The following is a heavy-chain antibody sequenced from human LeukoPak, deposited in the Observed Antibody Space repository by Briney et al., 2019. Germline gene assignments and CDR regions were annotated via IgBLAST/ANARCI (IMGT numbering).Heavy chain of an antibody. J-gene: IGHJ5*02. CDR3: ARDLGYFDWFVV. CDR1: GFTFSSYS. D-gene: IGHD3-9*01. Sequence: GGSLRLSCAASGFTFSSYSMNWVRQAPGKGLEWVSYISSSSSTIYYADSVKGRFAISRDNARNSLYLQMNSLRAEDTAVYYCARDLGYFDWFVVWGQGTLVTVSS. CDR2: ISSSSSTI. V-gene: IGHV3-48*01.